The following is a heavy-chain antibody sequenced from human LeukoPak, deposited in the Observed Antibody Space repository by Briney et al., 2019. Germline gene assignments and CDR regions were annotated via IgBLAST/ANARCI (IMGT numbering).Heavy chain of an antibody. CDR1: GGSISSGGYS. Sequence: SETLSLTCAVSGGSISSGGYSWSWIRQPPGKGLEWIGYIYHSGSTYYNPSLKSRVTISVDRSKNQFSLKLSSVTAADTAVYYCARQHCSGGSCYWFDPWGQGTLVTVSS. J-gene: IGHJ5*02. D-gene: IGHD2-15*01. CDR2: IYHSGST. V-gene: IGHV4-30-2*01. CDR3: ARQHCSGGSCYWFDP.